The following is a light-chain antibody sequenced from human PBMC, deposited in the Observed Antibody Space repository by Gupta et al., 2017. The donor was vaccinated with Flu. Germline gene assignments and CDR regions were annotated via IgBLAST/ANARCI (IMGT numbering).Light chain of an antibody. CDR2: STS. J-gene: IGKJ4*01. V-gene: IGKV1-39*01. CDR3: QQRQSSPFT. Sequence: DIQMTQSPSSLSASAGDRVTITCRASQNIETYLNWYQLRPGKAPKLLSYSTSRVQSGVSSRLSGSGSGTSFTFTISRRQPEDCATYYWQQRQSSPFTFGRGTKVAIK. CDR1: QNIETY.